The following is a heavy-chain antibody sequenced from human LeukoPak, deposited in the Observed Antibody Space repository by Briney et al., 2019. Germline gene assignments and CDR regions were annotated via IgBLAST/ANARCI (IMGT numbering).Heavy chain of an antibody. CDR2: VSDSGRTR. CDR3: ARTLYDYDYAYYYGMDV. Sequence: GGSLRLSCAVSGFTFSDYYMTWIRQAPGKGLEWISDVSDSGRTRDYADSVKGQFTVSRDNARNSLYLQMNSLRADDTAVYYCARTLYDYDYAYYYGMDVWGQGTTVTVSS. CDR1: GFTFSDYY. J-gene: IGHJ6*02. V-gene: IGHV3-11*01. D-gene: IGHD4-17*01.